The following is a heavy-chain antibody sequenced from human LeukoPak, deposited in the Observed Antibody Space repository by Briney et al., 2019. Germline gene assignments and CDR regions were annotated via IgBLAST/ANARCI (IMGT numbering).Heavy chain of an antibody. J-gene: IGHJ4*02. V-gene: IGHV3-7*01. Sequence: PGGSLRLSCAASGFTFGSSSMSWVRQTPGQGLQWVANINQDGSETYYVDSVKGRFTISRDNAKNSLYLQMDSLRADDSALYYCATRKCFGCQLFYLDYWGQGSLVTVSS. CDR2: INQDGSET. CDR3: ATRKCFGCQLFYLDY. D-gene: IGHD3-9*01. CDR1: GFTFGSSS.